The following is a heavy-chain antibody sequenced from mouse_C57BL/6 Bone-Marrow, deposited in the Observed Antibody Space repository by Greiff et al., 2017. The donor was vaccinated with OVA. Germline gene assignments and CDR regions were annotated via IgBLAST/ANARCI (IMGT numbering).Heavy chain of an antibody. J-gene: IGHJ4*01. CDR1: GFTFSDFY. V-gene: IGHV7-1*01. D-gene: IGHD1-1*01. CDR3: ARDASYGPLRGAMDY. Sequence: EVMLVESGGGLVQSGRSLRLSCATSGFTFSDFYMEWVRQAPGKGLEWIAASRNNANDYTTEYSASVKGRFIVYRETSQSILYLKMNALRAEDTAIYYCARDASYGPLRGAMDYWGQGTSVTVSS. CDR2: SRNNANDYTT.